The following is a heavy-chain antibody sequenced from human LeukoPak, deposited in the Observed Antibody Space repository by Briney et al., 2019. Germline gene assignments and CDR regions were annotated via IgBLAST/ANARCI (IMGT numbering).Heavy chain of an antibody. CDR2: INSDGNII. D-gene: IGHD3-22*01. V-gene: IGHV3-74*01. CDR1: GFTFSSHW. CDR3: SRGLTLHDSSGYDYPHDFDI. Sequence: GGSLRLSCALCGFTFSSHWMYWVREIPGGGVMGVARINSDGNIIHNEDYVNRRFPISRDNAKNTLYLQMNSLRAEDTALYYCSRGLTLHDSSGYDYPHDFDIWGRGAMVTVSS. J-gene: IGHJ3*02.